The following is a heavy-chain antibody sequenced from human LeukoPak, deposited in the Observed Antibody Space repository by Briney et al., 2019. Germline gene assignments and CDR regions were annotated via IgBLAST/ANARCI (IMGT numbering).Heavy chain of an antibody. D-gene: IGHD3-10*01. J-gene: IGHJ4*02. CDR2: IYTSGST. CDR1: GGSISSGSYY. Sequence: SATLSLTCTVAGGSISSGSYYWSWIRQPAGKGLEWIGRIYTSGSTNYNPSLKSRLTISVDTSKNQFSLKLSSVTSADTAVYYCARQYSGTYYIDVYFHYWAQGTLVTVSS. CDR3: ARQYSGTYYIDVYFHY. V-gene: IGHV4-61*02.